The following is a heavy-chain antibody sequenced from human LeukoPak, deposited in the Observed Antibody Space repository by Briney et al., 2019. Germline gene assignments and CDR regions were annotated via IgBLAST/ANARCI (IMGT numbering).Heavy chain of an antibody. CDR3: ASQDSEGRWPNDY. J-gene: IGHJ4*01. Sequence: SETLSLTCAVSGGSISSSSYYWGWIRQPPGKGLVWIGSISYSGSTHYNPSLKSRVTISVDTSKNQFSLKLTSVTATDTAMYYCASQDSEGRWPNDYWAHGTLVTVSS. D-gene: IGHD5-24*01. CDR2: ISYSGST. CDR1: GGSISSSSYY. V-gene: IGHV4-39*01.